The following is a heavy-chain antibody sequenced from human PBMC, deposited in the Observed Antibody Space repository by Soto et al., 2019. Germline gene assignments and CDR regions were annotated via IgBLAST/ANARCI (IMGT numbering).Heavy chain of an antibody. CDR3: ARVNHGDYLDY. J-gene: IGHJ4*02. CDR2: IYPNGNT. Sequence: SETLSLTCAVSGGSMSFYFWSWIRQSAVKGLEWVGRIYPNGNTNFNPSLRRRVTMSVDTSKNQFSLKLTSMTAADTAVYYCARVNHGDYLDYWGQGTQVTVSS. V-gene: IGHV4-4*07. D-gene: IGHD4-17*01. CDR1: GGSMSFYF.